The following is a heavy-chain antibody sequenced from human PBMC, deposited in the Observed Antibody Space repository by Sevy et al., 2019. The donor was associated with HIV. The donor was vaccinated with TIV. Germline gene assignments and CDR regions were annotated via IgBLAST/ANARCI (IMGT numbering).Heavy chain of an antibody. CDR3: ARNRDDSSGFGLDV. D-gene: IGHD5-12*01. Sequence: GGSLRLSCAASGFTFSSYAMSWARQAPGKGLEWVSAISGSGGSTYYADSVKGRFTISRDNSKNTLYLQMNSLRAEDTAVYYCARNRDDSSGFGLDVWGQGTTVTVSS. CDR2: ISGSGGST. CDR1: GFTFSSYA. J-gene: IGHJ6*01. V-gene: IGHV3-23*01.